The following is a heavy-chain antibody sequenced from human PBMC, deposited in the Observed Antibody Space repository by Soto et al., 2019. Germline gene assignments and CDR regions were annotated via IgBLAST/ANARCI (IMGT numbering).Heavy chain of an antibody. Sequence: PSETLSLTCTVSGGSISSYYWTWIRQPPGKGLEWIGYIYYSGSTNYNPSLKSRVTISVNTSKNQFSLKLTSVTAADTAVYYCARAELRYGDYGGYYYGMDVWGQGTTVTLSS. CDR2: IYYSGST. V-gene: IGHV4-59*01. J-gene: IGHJ6*02. CDR3: ARAELRYGDYGGYYYGMDV. CDR1: GGSISSYY. D-gene: IGHD4-17*01.